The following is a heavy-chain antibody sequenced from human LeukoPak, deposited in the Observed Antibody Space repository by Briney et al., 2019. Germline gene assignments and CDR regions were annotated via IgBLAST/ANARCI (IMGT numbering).Heavy chain of an antibody. J-gene: IGHJ4*02. CDR1: GGTLSSYA. CDR2: IIPIFGIV. CDR3: ARADSSGYSLDENFDY. V-gene: IGHV1-69*04. D-gene: IGHD3-22*01. Sequence: ASVKVSCTASGGTLSSYAINWVRQAPGQGLEWIGRIIPIFGIVNYAQNFQGRVTITADKSTNTAYMELSSLRSEDTAFYYCARADSSGYSLDENFDYWGQGTLVTVSS.